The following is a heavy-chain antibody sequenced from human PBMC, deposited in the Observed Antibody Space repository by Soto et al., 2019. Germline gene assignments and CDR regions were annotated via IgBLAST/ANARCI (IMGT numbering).Heavy chain of an antibody. J-gene: IGHJ5*02. CDR3: ARDNKPNYYDSSGYSWFDP. CDR1: GXTFSNYN. Sequence: GSLRLSCAASGXTFSNYNMNWVRQAPGKGLEWVSSISSSSSTIYYADSVKGRFTISRDNAKNSLYLQMNSLRDEDTAVYYCARDNKPNYYDSSGYSWFDPWGQGNMVTGSS. D-gene: IGHD3-22*01. CDR2: ISSSSSTI. V-gene: IGHV3-48*02.